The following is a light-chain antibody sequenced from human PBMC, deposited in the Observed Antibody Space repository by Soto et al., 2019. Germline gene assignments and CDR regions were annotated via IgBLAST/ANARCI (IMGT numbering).Light chain of an antibody. Sequence: DIQMSQSPSSLSASVGDRVTITSRATQGIANYLAWYQHKPGKGPNLLIYAASTLQSGVPSRFSGGGSGTDFTLTISSLQPEDVATYYCQKYNSAPRTFGQGTKVDNK. CDR2: AAS. J-gene: IGKJ1*01. V-gene: IGKV1-27*01. CDR1: QGIANY. CDR3: QKYNSAPRT.